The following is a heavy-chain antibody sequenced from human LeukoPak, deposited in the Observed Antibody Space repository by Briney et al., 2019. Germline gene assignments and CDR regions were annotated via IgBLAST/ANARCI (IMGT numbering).Heavy chain of an antibody. CDR2: IYYSGST. D-gene: IGHD3-10*01. CDR3: ARDPSYYYGSGSYYEGDVFDI. CDR1: GGSISNYY. V-gene: IGHV4-59*13. Sequence: PSETLSLTCTVSGGSISNYYWSWIRQPPGKGLEWIGPIYYSGSTNYNPSLKSRVTISIDTSKNQFSLKLSSVTAADTAVYYCARDPSYYYGSGSYYEGDVFDIWGQGTMVTVSS. J-gene: IGHJ3*02.